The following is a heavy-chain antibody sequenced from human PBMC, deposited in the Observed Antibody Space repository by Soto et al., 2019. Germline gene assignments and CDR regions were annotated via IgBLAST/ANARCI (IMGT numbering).Heavy chain of an antibody. D-gene: IGHD3-3*01. CDR1: GGTFSSYA. CDR3: ARVWDYTPTTAVFDI. Sequence: QVQLVQSGAEVKKPGSSVKVSCKASGGTFSSYAISCVRQAPGQGLEWMGEIIPIFGTANYAQKFQGRVTITADKATRTAYMEVSSLRSEDTAVYYGARVWDYTPTTAVFDIWGQGTMVTVSS. V-gene: IGHV1-69*06. CDR2: IIPIFGTA. J-gene: IGHJ3*02.